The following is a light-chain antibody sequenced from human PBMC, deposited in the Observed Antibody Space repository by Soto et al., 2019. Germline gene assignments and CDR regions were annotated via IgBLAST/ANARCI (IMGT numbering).Light chain of an antibody. Sequence: QSALTQPRSVSGSPGQSVTISCTGTNSDVGHYNYVSWYQQHPGKAPKLIIFDVDKRPSGVPDRFSGSKSGNTASLTISGLQAEDEADYYCCSYAGSSWIFGGGTKVNVL. J-gene: IGLJ2*01. CDR1: NSDVGHYNY. CDR2: DVD. CDR3: CSYAGSSWI. V-gene: IGLV2-11*01.